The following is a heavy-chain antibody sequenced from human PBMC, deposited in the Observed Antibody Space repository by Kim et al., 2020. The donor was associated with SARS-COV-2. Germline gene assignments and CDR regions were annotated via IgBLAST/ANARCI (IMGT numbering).Heavy chain of an antibody. D-gene: IGHD3-10*01. Sequence: VKGRFTISRDNAKNSLYLQMNSLRAEDTAVYYCARVEWFGELPHEYYFDYWGQGTLVTVSS. V-gene: IGHV3-11*06. CDR3: ARVEWFGELPHEYYFDY. J-gene: IGHJ4*02.